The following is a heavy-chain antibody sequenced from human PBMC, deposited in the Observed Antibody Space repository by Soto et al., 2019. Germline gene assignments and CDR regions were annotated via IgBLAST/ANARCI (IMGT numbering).Heavy chain of an antibody. CDR2: IYHSGST. CDR1: SGSISSSNW. Sequence: PSETLSLTCAVSSGSISSSNWWSWVRQPPGKGLEWIGEIYHSGSTNYNPSLKSRVTISVDKSKNQFSLKLSSVTAADTAVYYCARDLVSRSHYYYMDVWGKGTTVTVSS. CDR3: ARDLVSRSHYYYMDV. J-gene: IGHJ6*03. V-gene: IGHV4-4*02. D-gene: IGHD1-26*01.